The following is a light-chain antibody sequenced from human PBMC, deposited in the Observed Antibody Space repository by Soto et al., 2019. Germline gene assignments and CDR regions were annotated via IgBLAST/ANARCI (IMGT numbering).Light chain of an antibody. CDR1: SGHSSYI. CDR3: ETWDSNSRV. J-gene: IGLJ3*02. Sequence: QLVLTQSSSASASRGSSVKLTCTLSSGHSSYIIAWHQQQPGKAPRYLMKLEGSGNYNKGSGVPDRFSGSSSGADRYLTISNLQFEDEADYYCETWDSNSRVFGGGTKLTVL. CDR2: LEGSGNY. V-gene: IGLV4-60*02.